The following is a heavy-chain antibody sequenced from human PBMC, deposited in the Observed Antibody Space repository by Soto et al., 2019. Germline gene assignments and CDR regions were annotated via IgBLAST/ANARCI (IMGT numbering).Heavy chain of an antibody. CDR1: GYSFAGYW. D-gene: IGHD3-22*01. CDR3: ARQIYDSDTGPNFQYYFDS. J-gene: IGHJ4*02. CDR2: IDPSDSQS. V-gene: IGHV5-10-1*01. Sequence: SLKISCKGSGYSFAGYWITWVRQKPGKGLEWMGRIDPSDSQSYYSPSFRGHVTISVTKSITTVFLQWSSLRASDTAMYYCARQIYDSDTGPNFQYYFDSWGQGTRVTVSS.